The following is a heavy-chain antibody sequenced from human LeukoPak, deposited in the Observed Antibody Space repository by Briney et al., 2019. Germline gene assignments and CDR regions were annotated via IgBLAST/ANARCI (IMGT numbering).Heavy chain of an antibody. V-gene: IGHV3-9*01. CDR1: GFTFDDYA. D-gene: IGHD6-19*01. CDR2: ISWNSGSI. CDR3: AKGSPGLTVAGTMDV. J-gene: IGHJ6*02. Sequence: GRSRRLSCAASGFTFDDYAMHWVRQAPGKGLEWVSGISWNSGSIGYADSVKGRFTISRDNAKNSLYLQMNSLRAEDTALYYCAKGSPGLTVAGTMDVWGQGTTVTVSS.